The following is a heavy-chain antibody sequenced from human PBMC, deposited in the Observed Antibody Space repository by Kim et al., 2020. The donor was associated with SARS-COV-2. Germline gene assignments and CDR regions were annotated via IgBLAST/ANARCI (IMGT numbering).Heavy chain of an antibody. V-gene: IGHV3-21*01. D-gene: IGHD6-13*01. J-gene: IGHJ6*02. Sequence: GGSLRLSCVASGFTFNSYSMNWVRQAPGKGLEWVSSISSSSSFIYYADSVKGRFTISRDNAKNSLYLQMNSLRAEDTAVYYCARGGDQQLPNYYYYYGMDVWGQGTTVTVSS. CDR1: GFTFNSYS. CDR2: ISSSSSFI. CDR3: ARGGDQQLPNYYYYYGMDV.